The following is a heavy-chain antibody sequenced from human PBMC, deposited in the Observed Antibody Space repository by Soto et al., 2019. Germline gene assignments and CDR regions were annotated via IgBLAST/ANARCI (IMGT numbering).Heavy chain of an antibody. CDR2: ISSSGDGT. D-gene: IGHD3-9*01. J-gene: IGHJ6*02. CDR3: ARGGAHDPQTGYYYYNGLDV. CDR1: GFTFNSYA. V-gene: IGHV3-23*01. Sequence: GGSLRLSCAASGFTFNSYAMTWVRQAPGKGLEWVSIISSSGDGTYYVDSVKGRFTISRDNSRNTLNLQMTSLRSEDTAVYYCARGGAHDPQTGYYYYNGLDVWSQGTTVTVSS.